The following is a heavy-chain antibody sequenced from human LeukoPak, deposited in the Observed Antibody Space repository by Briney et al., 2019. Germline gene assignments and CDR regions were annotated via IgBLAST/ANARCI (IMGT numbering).Heavy chain of an antibody. J-gene: IGHJ4*02. CDR3: AKDPYSNSVVFDY. D-gene: IGHD4-11*01. CDR2: IRYDGSNK. Sequence: GGSLRLSCAASGFTFSSYDMHWVRQAPGKGLEWVAFIRYDGSNKYYADSVKGRFTISRDNSKNTLYLQMNSLRAEDTAVYYCAKDPYSNSVVFDYWGQGTLVTVSS. V-gene: IGHV3-30*02. CDR1: GFTFSSYD.